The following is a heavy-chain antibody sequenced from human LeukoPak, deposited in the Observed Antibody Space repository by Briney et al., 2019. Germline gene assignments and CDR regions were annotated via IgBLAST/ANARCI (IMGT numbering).Heavy chain of an antibody. V-gene: IGHV3-43*01. CDR1: GFNLDDYT. CDR2: VGWDGGTT. Sequence: GGSLRLSCAASGFNLDDYTMHWVRQAPGKGLEWVSLVGWDGGTTYYANSVKGRFTISRDNSKNSLYLQMNSLRTEDTALYYCGKGNPIDYWGQGTLVTVSS. J-gene: IGHJ4*02. CDR3: GKGNPIDY.